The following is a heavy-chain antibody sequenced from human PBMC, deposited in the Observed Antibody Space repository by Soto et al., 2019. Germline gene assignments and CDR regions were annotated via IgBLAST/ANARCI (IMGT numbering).Heavy chain of an antibody. Sequence: PGGSLRLSCAASGFTFSSYGMHWVRQAPGKGLEWVAVIWYDGSNKYYADSVKGRFTISRDNSKNTLYLQMNSLRAEDAAVYYCARDQGSPRSGFDPWGQGTLVTVSS. J-gene: IGHJ5*02. V-gene: IGHV3-33*01. CDR1: GFTFSSYG. D-gene: IGHD3-10*01. CDR3: ARDQGSPRSGFDP. CDR2: IWYDGSNK.